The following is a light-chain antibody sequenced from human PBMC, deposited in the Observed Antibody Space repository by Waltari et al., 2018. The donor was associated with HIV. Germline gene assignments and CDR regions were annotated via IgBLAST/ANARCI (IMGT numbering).Light chain of an antibody. CDR1: QSVSSN. V-gene: IGKV3-15*01. J-gene: IGKJ1*01. CDR3: QQYNNWPPWWT. CDR2: GAS. Sequence: IVMTQSPDTLSVSPGERTTLSCRASQSVSSNLAWYQQKPGQAPRLLIYGASTRATGIPARFSGSGSGTEFTLTISSLRSEDFAVYFCQQYNNWPPWWTFGQGTKVEI.